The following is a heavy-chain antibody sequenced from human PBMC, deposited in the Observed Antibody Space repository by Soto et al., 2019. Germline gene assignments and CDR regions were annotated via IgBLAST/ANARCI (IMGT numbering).Heavy chain of an antibody. V-gene: IGHV3-33*01. Sequence: GESLRLSCAASGFTFSIYGMHWVRHAPGEGLEWVAVIWYDGSNKYYADSVKGRFTISRDNSKNTLYLQMNSLRAEDTAVYYCARGPPIVVVPAAEAGDGMDVWGQGTTVTVSS. CDR3: ARGPPIVVVPAAEAGDGMDV. D-gene: IGHD2-2*01. J-gene: IGHJ6*02. CDR2: IWYDGSNK. CDR1: GFTFSIYG.